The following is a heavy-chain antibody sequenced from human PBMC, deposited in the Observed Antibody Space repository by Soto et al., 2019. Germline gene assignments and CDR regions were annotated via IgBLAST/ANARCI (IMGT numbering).Heavy chain of an antibody. Sequence: QVQLQESGPGLVKPSQTLSLTCTVSGDSINSGDYHWHWIRQHPGKGLEWIGYIYLSGTIHYNPSLQSRVSISVDTSKNQFSLELRSVTAADTAVYYCATGDYWGQGNLVTVSS. CDR1: GDSINSGDYH. V-gene: IGHV4-31*03. CDR2: IYLSGTI. CDR3: ATGDY. J-gene: IGHJ4*02.